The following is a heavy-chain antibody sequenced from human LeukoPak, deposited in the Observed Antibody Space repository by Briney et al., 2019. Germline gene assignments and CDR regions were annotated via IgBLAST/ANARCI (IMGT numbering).Heavy chain of an antibody. V-gene: IGHV4-59*12. D-gene: IGHD6-13*01. Sequence: KPSETLSLTCTVSGGSISSYYWSWIRQPPGKGLEWIGYIYYSGSTNYNPSLKSRVTISVDTSKNQFSLKLSSVTAADTAVYYCARGVTYSRDFDYWGQGTLVTVSS. J-gene: IGHJ4*02. CDR2: IYYSGST. CDR3: ARGVTYSRDFDY. CDR1: GGSISSYY.